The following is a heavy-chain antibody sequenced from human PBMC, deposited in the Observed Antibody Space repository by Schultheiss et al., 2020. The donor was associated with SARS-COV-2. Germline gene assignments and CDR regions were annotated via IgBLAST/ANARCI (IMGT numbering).Heavy chain of an antibody. Sequence: SETLSLTCTVSGGSISTYYWSWIRQPPGRGLEWIGYIYYTGNTNYNPSLKSRVTISVDTSRDEFSLKLSSVTAADTAVYYCARVSGELVPKYYYGMDVWGQGTTVTVSS. CDR3: ARVSGELVPKYYYGMDV. D-gene: IGHD3-10*02. J-gene: IGHJ6*02. V-gene: IGHV4-59*01. CDR2: IYYTGNT. CDR1: GGSISTYY.